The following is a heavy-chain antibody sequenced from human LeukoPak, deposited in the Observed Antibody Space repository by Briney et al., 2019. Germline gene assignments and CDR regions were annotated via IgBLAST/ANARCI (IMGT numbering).Heavy chain of an antibody. J-gene: IGHJ4*02. CDR1: GYSFTSYW. Sequence: GESLKISCKGSGYSFTSYWISWVRQMPGKGLEWMGRIDPSDSYTNYSPSFQGHVTISADESISTAYLQWSSLKASDTAMYYCARREGDINNGFDYWGQGTLVTVSS. D-gene: IGHD5-12*01. CDR2: IDPSDSYT. V-gene: IGHV5-10-1*01. CDR3: ARREGDINNGFDY.